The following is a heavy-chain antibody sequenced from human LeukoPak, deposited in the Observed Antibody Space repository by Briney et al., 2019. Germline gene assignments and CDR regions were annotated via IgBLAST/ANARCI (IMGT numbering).Heavy chain of an antibody. CDR2: MYAGDGGA. CDR1: GGSISSYY. Sequence: PSETLSLTCTVSGGSISSYYWSWIRQPAGKGLEWVSVMYAGDGGAYYADSVKGRFTISRDHSQNTVHLQMNSLRIEDTAVYFCASGKGVYDFGWLDPWGQGTPVSVSS. J-gene: IGHJ5*02. CDR3: ASGKGVYDFGWLDP. D-gene: IGHD3-3*01. V-gene: IGHV3-66*02.